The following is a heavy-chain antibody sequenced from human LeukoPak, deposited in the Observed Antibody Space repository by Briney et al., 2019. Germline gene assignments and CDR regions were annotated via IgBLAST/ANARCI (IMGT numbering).Heavy chain of an antibody. CDR2: IYYSGST. V-gene: IGHV4-39*01. J-gene: IGHJ1*01. CDR1: GGSISSHYY. D-gene: IGHD3-22*01. CDR3: ARHSKYYYDSSGSYVGYFQH. Sequence: SETLSLTCTVSGGSISSHYYWIWIRQPPGKGLEWIGSIYYSGSTYYNPSLKSRVTISVDTSKNQFSLKLNSLTAADTAVYYCARHSKYYYDSSGSYVGYFQHWGQGTLVTVSS.